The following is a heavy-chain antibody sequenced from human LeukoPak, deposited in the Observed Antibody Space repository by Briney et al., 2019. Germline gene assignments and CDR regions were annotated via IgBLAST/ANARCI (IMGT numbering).Heavy chain of an antibody. CDR2: INPQSGDT. V-gene: IGHV1-2*02. J-gene: IGHJ4*02. Sequence: ASVKVSCKSSGYTFTAYYIHWMRQAPGQGLEWMGYINPQSGDTNYAQKFQSRVTMTRDTSISTATMELSSLRSDDTAVYYCASLGSPKELDLWGQGTLVTVSS. D-gene: IGHD1-26*01. CDR1: GYTFTAYY. CDR3: ASLGSPKELDL.